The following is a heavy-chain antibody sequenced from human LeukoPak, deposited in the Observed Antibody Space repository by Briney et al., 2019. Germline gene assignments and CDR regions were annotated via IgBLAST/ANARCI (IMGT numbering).Heavy chain of an antibody. CDR2: IIPIFGTA. V-gene: IGHV1-69*06. D-gene: IGHD5-24*01. CDR3: ARDLKDGYIPRFDP. J-gene: IGHJ5*02. Sequence: ASVKVSCKASGGTFSSYAISWVRQAPGQGLEWMGGIIPIFGTANYAQKFQGRVTITADKSTSTAYMELSSLRSEDTAVYYCARDLKDGYIPRFDPWGQGTLVTVSS. CDR1: GGTFSSYA.